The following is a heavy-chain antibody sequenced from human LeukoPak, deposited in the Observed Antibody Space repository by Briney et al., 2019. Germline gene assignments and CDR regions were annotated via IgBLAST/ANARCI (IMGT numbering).Heavy chain of an antibody. Sequence: ASVKVSCKACGYTFTSYGISWVRQAPGQGLEWMGWISAYNGNTNYAQKLQGRVTMTTDTSTSTAYMELRSLRSDDTAVYYCTRDYSDYYDSSGYVGYWGQGTLVTVSS. CDR1: GYTFTSYG. CDR3: TRDYSDYYDSSGYVGY. CDR2: ISAYNGNT. D-gene: IGHD3-22*01. J-gene: IGHJ4*02. V-gene: IGHV1-18*01.